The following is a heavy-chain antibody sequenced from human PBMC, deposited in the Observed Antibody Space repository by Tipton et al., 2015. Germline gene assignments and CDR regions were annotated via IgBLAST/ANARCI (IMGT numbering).Heavy chain of an antibody. Sequence: TLSLTCTVSGGSVTSGSYYWSWIRQPPGKGLEWIGYISYTGGAHYNPARKSRVTISVDTSKNQFSLRVGSVTAADTAVYYCACQDYDILTRDYQTVDYWGQGPLVTVSS. D-gene: IGHD3-9*01. V-gene: IGHV4-61*01. CDR1: GGSVTSGSYY. CDR3: ACQDYDILTRDYQTVDY. J-gene: IGHJ4*02. CDR2: ISYTGGA.